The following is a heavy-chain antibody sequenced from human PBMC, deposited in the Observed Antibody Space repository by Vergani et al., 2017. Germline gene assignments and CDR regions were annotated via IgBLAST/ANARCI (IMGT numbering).Heavy chain of an antibody. CDR2: IWYDGSNK. CDR3: ARERDGSDSDY. D-gene: IGHD3-10*01. V-gene: IGHV3-33*01. Sequence: VQLVESGGGLVQPGGSLRLSCAASGFTFSSYGMHWVRQAPGKGLEWVAVIWYDGSNKYYADSVKGRFTISRDNSKNSLYLQMNSLRAEDTAVYYCARERDGSDSDYWGQGTLVTVSS. J-gene: IGHJ4*02. CDR1: GFTFSSYG.